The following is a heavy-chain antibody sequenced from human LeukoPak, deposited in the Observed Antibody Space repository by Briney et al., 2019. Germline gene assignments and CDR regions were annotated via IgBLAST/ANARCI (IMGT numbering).Heavy chain of an antibody. D-gene: IGHD5-12*01. Sequence: PGGSLRLSCAASGFTFSSYGMHWVRQAPGKGLEWVAVISYDGSNKYYADSVKGRFTISRDNAKNSLFLQMNSLRGEDTAVYYCVRDIGYGDYWGQGTLVTVSS. CDR2: ISYDGSNK. J-gene: IGHJ4*02. CDR3: VRDIGYGDY. V-gene: IGHV3-30*03. CDR1: GFTFSSYG.